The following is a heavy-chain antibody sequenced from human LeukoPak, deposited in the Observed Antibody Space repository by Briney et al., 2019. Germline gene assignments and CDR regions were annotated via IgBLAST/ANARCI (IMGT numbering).Heavy chain of an antibody. Sequence: SETLSLTCAGYGGSFSGYYWSWIRQPPGKGLEWIGEINHSGSTNYNPSLKSRVTISVDTSKNQFSLKLSSVTAADTAVYYCARGCSGGSCYGLRVYYYYYYYMDVWGKGTTVTVSS. CDR2: INHSGST. J-gene: IGHJ6*03. CDR3: ARGCSGGSCYGLRVYYYYYYYMDV. CDR1: GGSFSGYY. V-gene: IGHV4-34*01. D-gene: IGHD2-15*01.